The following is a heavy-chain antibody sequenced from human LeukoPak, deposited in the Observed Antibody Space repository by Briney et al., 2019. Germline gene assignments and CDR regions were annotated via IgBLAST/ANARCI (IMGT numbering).Heavy chain of an antibody. D-gene: IGHD2-2*01. CDR2: IYYSGST. CDR3: ARVNIVVVPAAMPINWFDP. J-gene: IGHJ5*02. V-gene: IGHV4-59*08. Sequence: PSETLSLTCTVSGGSISSYYWSWIRQPPGKGLEWIGYIYYSGSTNYNPSLKSRVTISVDTSKNQFSLKLSSVTAADTAVYYCARVNIVVVPAAMPINWFDPWGQGTLVTVSS. CDR1: GGSISSYY.